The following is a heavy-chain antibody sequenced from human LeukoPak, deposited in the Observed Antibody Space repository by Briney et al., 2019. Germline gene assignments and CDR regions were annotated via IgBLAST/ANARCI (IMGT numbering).Heavy chain of an antibody. J-gene: IGHJ6*02. CDR2: IYHSGST. Sequence: PSETLSLTCTVSGYSISSGYYWGWIRQPPGKGLEWIGSIYHSGSTYYNPSLKSRVTISVDTSKNQFSLKLSSVTAADTAVYYCAGPNSYGYFGYRYYYGMDVWGQGTTVTVSS. D-gene: IGHD5-18*01. V-gene: IGHV4-38-2*02. CDR3: AGPNSYGYFGYRYYYGMDV. CDR1: GYSISSGYY.